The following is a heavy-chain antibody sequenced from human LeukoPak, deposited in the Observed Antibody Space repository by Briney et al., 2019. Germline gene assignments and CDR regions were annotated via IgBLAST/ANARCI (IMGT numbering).Heavy chain of an antibody. CDR1: GYTFTSYA. J-gene: IGHJ4*02. CDR2: INAGNGNT. V-gene: IGHV1-3*03. CDR3: ARVGYSSSWYWGYFDY. D-gene: IGHD6-13*01. Sequence: ASVKVSCKASGYTFTSYAMHWVRQAPGQRLEWMGWINAGNGNTKYSQEFQGRVTITRDTSASTAYMELSSLRSEDMAVYYCARVGYSSSWYWGYFDYWGQGTLVTVSS.